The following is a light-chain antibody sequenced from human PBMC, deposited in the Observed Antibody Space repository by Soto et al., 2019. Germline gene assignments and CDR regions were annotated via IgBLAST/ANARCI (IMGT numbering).Light chain of an antibody. CDR1: QSVSSSY. CDR2: GAS. CDR3: QQYGSSPWT. V-gene: IGKV3-20*01. Sequence: EIVLTQSPGTLSLSPGERATLSCRASQSVSSSYLAWYQQKPGQAPRLLISGASSRATAIPDRFSGSGSGTDFTLTISSLEPEDFAVYYCQQYGSSPWTFGQGTKVEIK. J-gene: IGKJ1*01.